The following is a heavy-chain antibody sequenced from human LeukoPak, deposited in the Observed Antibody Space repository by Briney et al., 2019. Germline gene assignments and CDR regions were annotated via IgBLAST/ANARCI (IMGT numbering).Heavy chain of an antibody. Sequence: PGGSLRLSCAASGFTFSIYSMNWVRQAPGKGLEWLSYISSSSSTINYADSVKGQFTISRDNAKNSLYLQMNILRAEDTAVYYCARVGVVIPKGDAFDIWGQGTMVTVSS. J-gene: IGHJ3*02. CDR2: ISSSSSTI. V-gene: IGHV3-48*01. CDR3: ARVGVVIPKGDAFDI. CDR1: GFTFSIYS. D-gene: IGHD3-3*01.